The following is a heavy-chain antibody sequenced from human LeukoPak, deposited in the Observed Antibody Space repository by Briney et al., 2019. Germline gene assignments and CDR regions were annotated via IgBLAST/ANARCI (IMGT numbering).Heavy chain of an antibody. V-gene: IGHV3-30*02. D-gene: IGHD3-10*01. CDR2: MRYDGSNR. CDR1: GFSFSNYG. J-gene: IGHJ3*02. CDR3: AKDHPTYYYGSGSYAFDI. Sequence: GGSLRLSCAASGFSFSNYGMNWVRQAPGRGLEWMAFMRYDGSNRYYADSVKGRFTFTRDKSKNTLYLQMNSLRAEDTAVYYCAKDHPTYYYGSGSYAFDIWGQGTMVTVSS.